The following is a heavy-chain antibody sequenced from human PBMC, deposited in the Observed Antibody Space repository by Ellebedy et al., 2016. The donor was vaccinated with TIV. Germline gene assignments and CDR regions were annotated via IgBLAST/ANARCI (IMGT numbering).Heavy chain of an antibody. V-gene: IGHV4-59*08. J-gene: IGHJ5*02. CDR1: GGSISSYY. Sequence: MPSETLSLTCTVSGGSISSYYWSWIRQPPGKGLEWIGYIYYSGSTNYNPSLKSRVTISLDTSKNQFSLKLSSVTAADTAVYSCARGPRRGVPNWFDPWGQGTLVTVSS. CDR2: IYYSGST. D-gene: IGHD3-10*01. CDR3: ARGPRRGVPNWFDP.